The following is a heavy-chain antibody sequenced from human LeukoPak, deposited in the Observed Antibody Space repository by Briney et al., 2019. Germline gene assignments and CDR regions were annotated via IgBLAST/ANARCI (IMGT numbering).Heavy chain of an antibody. Sequence: SGPTPVNPTQTLTLTCTFSGFSLNTDRVAVGWIRQSPGKALQWLALISWDGDRLYSPSLKSRLTITKDTSENRVVLTMTNLDPVDTGTYFCAHSRDFWYGYFDYWGQGTLVAVSS. J-gene: IGHJ4*02. CDR3: AHSRDFWYGYFDY. CDR1: GFSLNTDRVA. CDR2: ISWDGDR. D-gene: IGHD3-3*01. V-gene: IGHV2-5*02.